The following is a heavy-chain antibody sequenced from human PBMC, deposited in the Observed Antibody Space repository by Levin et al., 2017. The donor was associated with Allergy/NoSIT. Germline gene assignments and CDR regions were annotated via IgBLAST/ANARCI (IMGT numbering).Heavy chain of an antibody. CDR2: ISAYDGHT. V-gene: IGHV1-18*01. D-gene: IGHD2-21*01. CDR1: GYTFNEYG. J-gene: IGHJ2*01. CDR3: ARGKGFCGGVACYNWYSDL. Sequence: ASVKVSCEASGYTFNEYGMTWVRQAPGQGLEWMGWISAYDGHTRYAEKIRDRLAMTIDASTTTAYMELSDLTSDDTAVYYCARGKGFCGGVACYNWYSDLWGRGTLVIVSS.